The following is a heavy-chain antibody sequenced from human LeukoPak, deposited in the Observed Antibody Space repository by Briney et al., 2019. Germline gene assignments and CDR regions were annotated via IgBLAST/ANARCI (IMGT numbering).Heavy chain of an antibody. V-gene: IGHV3-11*04. J-gene: IGHJ5*02. Sequence: GGSLRLSCAASGFTFSDYYMSWIRQAPGKGLEWVSYISSSGSTIYYADSVKGRFTISRDNAKNSLYLQMNSLRAEDTAVQALMGSSCNWFDPWGQGTLVTVSS. CDR2: ISSSGSTI. D-gene: IGHD6-13*01. CDR1: GFTFSDYY. CDR3: MGSSCNWFDP.